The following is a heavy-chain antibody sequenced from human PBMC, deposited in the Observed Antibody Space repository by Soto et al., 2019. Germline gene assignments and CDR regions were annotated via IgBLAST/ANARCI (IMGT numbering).Heavy chain of an antibody. CDR2: ISYDGILK. CDR3: AKDFKVSGGHYGSLNYYYGMDV. J-gene: IGHJ6*02. Sequence: QVHLVESGGGVVQPGRSLRLSCAVSGFTFSAFGMHWVRQAPGKGLEWVAIISYDGILKYYADSVKVRFTISRDTSKGALYLQMNSLAPEDTAVYYCAKDFKVSGGHYGSLNYYYGMDVWGQGTTVTVSS. CDR1: GFTFSAFG. V-gene: IGHV3-30*18. D-gene: IGHD3-10*01.